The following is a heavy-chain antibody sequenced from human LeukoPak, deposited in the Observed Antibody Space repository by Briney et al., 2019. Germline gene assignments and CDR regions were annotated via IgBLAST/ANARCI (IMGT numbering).Heavy chain of an antibody. Sequence: GGSLRLSCAASGFTFSSYWMSWVRQAPGKGLEWVANIKQDGSEKYYVDSVKGRFTISRDNAKNSLYLQMNSLRAEDTAVYYCARDPPDYYDSSGPTYWYFDLWGRGTLVTVPS. CDR1: GFTFSSYW. D-gene: IGHD3-22*01. CDR3: ARDPPDYYDSSGPTYWYFDL. V-gene: IGHV3-7*01. CDR2: IKQDGSEK. J-gene: IGHJ2*01.